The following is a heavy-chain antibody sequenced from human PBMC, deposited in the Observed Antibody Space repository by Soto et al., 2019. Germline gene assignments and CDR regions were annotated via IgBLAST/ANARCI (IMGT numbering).Heavy chain of an antibody. Sequence: PGESLKISCKGSGYSFTSYWIGWERQMPGKGLEWMGIIYPGDSDTRYSPSFQGQVTISADKSISTAYLQWSSLKASDTAMYYCARHIGYPYCSSTSCYGGFDYWGQGTTVTVSS. J-gene: IGHJ4*03. CDR3: ARHIGYPYCSSTSCYGGFDY. D-gene: IGHD2-2*01. CDR2: IYPGDSDT. CDR1: GYSFTSYW. V-gene: IGHV5-51*01.